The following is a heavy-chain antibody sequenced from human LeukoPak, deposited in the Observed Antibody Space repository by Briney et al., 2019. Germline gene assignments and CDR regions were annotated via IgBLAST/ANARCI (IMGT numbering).Heavy chain of an antibody. D-gene: IGHD2-21*01. CDR3: ARHCFHCGGALGYFDY. CDR2: IYYSGST. J-gene: IGHJ4*02. CDR1: GGSISIYY. V-gene: IGHV4-59*08. Sequence: SETLSLTCTVSGGSISIYYWSWIRQPPGKGLEWIGYIYYSGSTNYNPSLKSRVTISVDTSKNQFSLKLSSVTAADTAVYYCARHCFHCGGALGYFDYWGQGTLVTVSS.